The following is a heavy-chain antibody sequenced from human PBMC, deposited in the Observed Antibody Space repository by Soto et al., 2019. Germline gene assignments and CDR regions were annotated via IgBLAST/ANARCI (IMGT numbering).Heavy chain of an antibody. V-gene: IGHV1-18*01. CDR2: ISAYNGNT. CDR1: GYTFTSYG. CDR3: ARVRLHIVLVTAIPDAFDI. D-gene: IGHD2-21*02. Sequence: ASVRVNCKGSGYTFTSYGISWVRQAPGQGLEWMGWISAYNGNTNYAQKLQGRVTMTTDTSTSTAYMELRSLRSDDTAVYYCARVRLHIVLVTAIPDAFDIWGQGTTVPGS. J-gene: IGHJ3*02.